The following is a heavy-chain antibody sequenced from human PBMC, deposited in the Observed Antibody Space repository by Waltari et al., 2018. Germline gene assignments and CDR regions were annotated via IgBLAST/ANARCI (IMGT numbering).Heavy chain of an antibody. J-gene: IGHJ4*02. CDR2: INPDGSIT. CDR3: VMYSSTFLGDC. V-gene: IGHV3-74*01. CDR1: GFMFSSYW. Sequence: EVQLVESGGGLVQPGGSLRLSCAASGFMFSSYWMHWVRQAPGKGLVSVSNINPDGSITRYADSVKGRVTISRDNAKNTLFLQMNSLRGEDTAVYYCVMYSSTFLGDCWGQGTLVNVSS. D-gene: IGHD6-13*01.